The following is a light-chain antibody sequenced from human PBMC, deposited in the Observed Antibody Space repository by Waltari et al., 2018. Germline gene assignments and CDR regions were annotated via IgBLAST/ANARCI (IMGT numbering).Light chain of an antibody. CDR1: QGINND. Sequence: DIQMTQSPSSLSASVGDRVTITCRASQGINNDLNWYQQKPGKTPKRLIYDASSLQSGVPSRFCGSASVTVFTLTISSLQTEGFATYYCLHYHTAPYSFGQGTKVEI. J-gene: IGKJ2*03. V-gene: IGKV1-17*01. CDR3: LHYHTAPYS. CDR2: DAS.